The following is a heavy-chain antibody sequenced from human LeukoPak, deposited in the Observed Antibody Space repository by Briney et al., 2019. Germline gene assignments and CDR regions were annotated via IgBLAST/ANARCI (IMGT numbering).Heavy chain of an antibody. CDR1: SVSIYSGIYY. CDR3: ARDVDTFFDY. CDR2: IYTSGST. V-gene: IGHV4-61*02. J-gene: IGHJ4*02. D-gene: IGHD5-18*01. Sequence: PSETLSLTCTVSSVSIYSGIYYWSWIRQPAGKGLEWIGRIYTSGSTYYNPSLKSRVTISLDTSKNQFSLTLISVTAADTAVYYCARDVDTFFDYWGRGTLVTVSS.